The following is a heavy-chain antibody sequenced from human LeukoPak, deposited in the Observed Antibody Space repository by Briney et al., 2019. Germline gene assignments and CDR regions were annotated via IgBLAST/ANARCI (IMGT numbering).Heavy chain of an antibody. CDR3: ARARGYSYGSYFDY. J-gene: IGHJ4*02. D-gene: IGHD5-18*01. Sequence: GGSLRLSCAASGFTFSSYVMHWVRQAPGKGLEWVAIISYDGSNEYYADSVKGRFTISRDNSKNTLYLQMNSLRAADTAVYYCARARGYSYGSYFDYWGQGTLVTVSS. CDR1: GFTFSSYV. V-gene: IGHV3-30*04. CDR2: ISYDGSNE.